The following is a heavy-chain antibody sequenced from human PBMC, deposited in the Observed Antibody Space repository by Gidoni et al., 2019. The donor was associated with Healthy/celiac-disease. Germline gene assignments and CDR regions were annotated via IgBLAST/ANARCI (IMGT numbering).Heavy chain of an antibody. J-gene: IGHJ6*03. CDR2: MKSKTDGGTK. Sequence: EVQLVESVVGLVKPGGSLRLSCSVPGLPFSNAWMSWVRQAPGKGLEWVSRMKSKTDGGTKDYAAPVKGRFTISRDDSKNTLYLKMNSLKTEDTAVYYCTAEMLQSRRVGYYYMDVWGKGTTVTVSS. CDR3: TAEMLQSRRVGYYYMDV. CDR1: GLPFSNAW. V-gene: IGHV3-15*01. D-gene: IGHD4-4*01.